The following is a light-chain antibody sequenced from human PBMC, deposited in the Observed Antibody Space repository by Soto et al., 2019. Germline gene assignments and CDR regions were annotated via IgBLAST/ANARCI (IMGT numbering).Light chain of an antibody. CDR1: ESVNNF. CDR2: DAS. J-gene: IGKJ2*03. V-gene: IGKV3-11*01. Sequence: EIVLTQPPATLSLSPGERATLSCRASESVNNFLAWYQQKPGQAPRLLIYDASNSAAGVPARFSGSGSGTDFTLTISTLESEDVAVYYGHHRWNCAYGVGQGTKLEI. CDR3: HHRWNCAYG.